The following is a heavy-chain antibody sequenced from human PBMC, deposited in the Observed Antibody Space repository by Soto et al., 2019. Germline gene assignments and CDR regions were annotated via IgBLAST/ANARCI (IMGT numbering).Heavy chain of an antibody. CDR2: IYYSGST. CDR1: GDSISSGGYY. CDR3: ARGLSVTLFDF. Sequence: QVQLQESGPGLVQPSQTLSLACTVSGDSISSGGYYWSWIRQHPGKGLEWIGYIYYSGSTFYNPSLKSRVTLSVDTSKNQCSPTLSSMTAADTAVYYCARGLSVTLFDFWGQGTRVTVSS. D-gene: IGHD4-17*01. J-gene: IGHJ4*02. V-gene: IGHV4-31*03.